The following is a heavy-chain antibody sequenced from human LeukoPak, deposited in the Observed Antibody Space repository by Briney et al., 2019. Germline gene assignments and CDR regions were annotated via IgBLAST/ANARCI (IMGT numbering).Heavy chain of an antibody. CDR2: ISYDGRNK. Sequence: GGSLRLSCAASGFTFNNYGMHWVRQAPGKGLEWVGGISYDGRNKHYPDSVKGRFTISRDISTDTLWLQMDSLRTEDTAVYYCAKGPLRGTAAAIDYWGQGTLVTVSS. D-gene: IGHD2-2*01. CDR1: GFTFNNYG. CDR3: AKGPLRGTAAAIDY. V-gene: IGHV3-30*18. J-gene: IGHJ4*02.